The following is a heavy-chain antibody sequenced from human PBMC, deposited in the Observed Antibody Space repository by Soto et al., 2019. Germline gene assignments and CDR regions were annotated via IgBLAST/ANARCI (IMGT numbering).Heavy chain of an antibody. CDR3: AVEFSSSWTDAFDI. D-gene: IGHD6-13*01. Sequence: LSLTCTVSGVSVSSGDYYWSWIRQPPGKGLEWIGYIYYTGRTYYNPSLKSRVIISVDTSKNQFSLKLSSVTAAEKAVYYCAVEFSSSWTDAFDIWGQGTMVTVSS. V-gene: IGHV4-30-4*01. J-gene: IGHJ3*02. CDR2: IYYTGRT. CDR1: GVSVSSGDYY.